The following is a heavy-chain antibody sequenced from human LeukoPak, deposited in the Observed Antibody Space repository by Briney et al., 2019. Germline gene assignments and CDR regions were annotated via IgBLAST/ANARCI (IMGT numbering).Heavy chain of an antibody. V-gene: IGHV3-30*18. CDR1: GFTFSSYG. Sequence: PGRSLRLSCAASGFTFSSYGMHWVRQAPGKGLEWVAVIPYDGSNKYYADSVKGRFTISRDNSKNTLYLQMNSLRAEDTAVYYCAKVRRGYSYDIDYWGQGTLVTVSS. CDR3: AKVRRGYSYDIDY. CDR2: IPYDGSNK. D-gene: IGHD5-18*01. J-gene: IGHJ4*02.